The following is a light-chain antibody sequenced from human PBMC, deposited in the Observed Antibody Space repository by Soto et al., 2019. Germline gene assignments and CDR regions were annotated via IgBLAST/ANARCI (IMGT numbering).Light chain of an antibody. CDR3: QQYGSSPRFT. J-gene: IGKJ4*01. CDR1: QSVSSSY. CDR2: GAS. Sequence: EIVLTRSPGTLSLSPGERATLSCRASQSVSSSYLAWYQQKPGQAPRLLIYGASSRATGIPDRFSGSGSGTDFTLTISRLEPEDFAVYYCQQYGSSPRFTFGGGTKVDIK. V-gene: IGKV3-20*01.